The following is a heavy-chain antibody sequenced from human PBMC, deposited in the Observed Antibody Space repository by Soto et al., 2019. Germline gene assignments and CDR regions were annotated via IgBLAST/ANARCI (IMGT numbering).Heavy chain of an antibody. V-gene: IGHV3-33*01. CDR1: GFTFSSYG. CDR3: ARDIATPGTEAPLFDY. D-gene: IGHD6-13*01. CDR2: IWYDGSNK. J-gene: IGHJ4*02. Sequence: PVGSLRLSCAASGFTFSSYGMHWVRQAPGKGLEWVAVIWYDGSNKYYADSVKGRFTISRDNSKNTLYLQMNSLRAEDTAVYYCARDIATPGTEAPLFDYWGQGTLVTVSS.